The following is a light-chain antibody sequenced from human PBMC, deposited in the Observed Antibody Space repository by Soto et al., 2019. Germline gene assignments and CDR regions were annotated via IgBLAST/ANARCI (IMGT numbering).Light chain of an antibody. V-gene: IGKV3-20*01. CDR1: QSVDSSY. CDR2: GAS. J-gene: IGKJ1*01. CDR3: QQYGSSFWT. Sequence: EIVLTQSPGTLSLSPGERATLSCRASQSVDSSYLAWYQQKPGQAPRLLMYGASNRATGIPDRFSGSRSGTDFTLTISRLEPEDFVVYYCQQYGSSFWTFGQGTKVDIK.